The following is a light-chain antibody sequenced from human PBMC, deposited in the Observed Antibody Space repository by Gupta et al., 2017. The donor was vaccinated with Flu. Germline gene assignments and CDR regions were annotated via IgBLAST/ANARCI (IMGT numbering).Light chain of an antibody. CDR3: AVWDDSLRCCV. J-gene: IGLJ3*02. V-gene: IGLV1-47*01. Sequence: KVTISCSGSSSNVGANSVYWYQHLPGTAPKVVMYRNNERPAGVPDRFSGSKSGTTASLAISGLRSEDEADYYCAVWDDSLRCCVFGGGTRVTVL. CDR1: SSNVGANS. CDR2: RNN.